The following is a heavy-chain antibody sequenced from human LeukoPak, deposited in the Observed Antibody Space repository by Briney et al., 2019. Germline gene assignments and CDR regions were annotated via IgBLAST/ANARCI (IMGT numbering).Heavy chain of an antibody. J-gene: IGHJ4*02. V-gene: IGHV3-23*01. CDR3: AKAVVVTAAFDY. CDR2: ISISGRNT. D-gene: IGHD2-21*02. Sequence: GGSLRLSCAASGFTFSNYAMSWVRQAPGKGLEWVSGISISGRNTYYADPVKGRFTISRDNSKNTLYLQMNTLRAEDTAVYYCAKAVVVTAAFDYWGQGTLVTVSS. CDR1: GFTFSNYA.